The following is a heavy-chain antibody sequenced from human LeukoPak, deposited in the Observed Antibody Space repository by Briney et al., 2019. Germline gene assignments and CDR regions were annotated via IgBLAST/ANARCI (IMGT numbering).Heavy chain of an antibody. V-gene: IGHV1-58*01. D-gene: IGHD2-2*01. CDR3: ARSRYCSSTSCYSPFDY. Sequence: ASVKVSCKASGFTFTTSAVQWVRQARGQRLEWIGWIVVGSGDTDYAQKFQERVTITRDMATSTAYMELSSLRSEDTAVYYCARSRYCSSTSCYSPFDYWGQGTLVTVSS. J-gene: IGHJ4*02. CDR1: GFTFTTSA. CDR2: IVVGSGDT.